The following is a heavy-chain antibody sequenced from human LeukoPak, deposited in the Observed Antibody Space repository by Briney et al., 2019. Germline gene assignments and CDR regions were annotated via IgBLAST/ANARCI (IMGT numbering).Heavy chain of an antibody. D-gene: IGHD2-15*01. CDR2: IIPIFGTA. J-gene: IGHJ1*01. V-gene: IGHV1-69*05. CDR1: GGTFSSYA. Sequence: SVKVSCKASGGTFSSYAISWVRQAPGHGLEWMGGIIPIFGTANYAQKFQGRVTITTDESTSTAYMELSSLRSEDTAVYYCAREVRCSGGSCYLSEYFQHWGLGTLVTVSS. CDR3: AREVRCSGGSCYLSEYFQH.